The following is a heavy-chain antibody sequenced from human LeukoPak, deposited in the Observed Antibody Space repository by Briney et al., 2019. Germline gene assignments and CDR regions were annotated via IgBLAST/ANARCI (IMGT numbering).Heavy chain of an antibody. J-gene: IGHJ4*02. V-gene: IGHV3-30*02. CDR2: TFYDGSKK. CDR3: AKDKMATTGIY. Sequence: SSYYWGWIRQPPGKGLEWVAFTFYDGSKKYYADSVKGRFTISRDNSKNTLYLQMNSLRAEDTALYYCAKDKMATTGIYWGQGTLVTVSS. CDR1: SSYY. D-gene: IGHD5-24*01.